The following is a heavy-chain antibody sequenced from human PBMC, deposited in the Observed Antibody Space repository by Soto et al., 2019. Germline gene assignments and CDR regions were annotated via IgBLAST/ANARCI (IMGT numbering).Heavy chain of an antibody. V-gene: IGHV3-23*01. CDR3: ANKSYFGSGSYVFDFDY. CDR2: MNGTAGNT. Sequence: EVQLLESGGGSVQPGGSLRLSCAASGFTFSNYAMTWVRQAPGKGLEWVSTMNGTAGNTYYADSVKGRFTISSNTSKNTLYLQMNSLRAEDTAVYYCANKSYFGSGSYVFDFDYWGQGTLVTVSS. D-gene: IGHD3-10*01. J-gene: IGHJ4*02. CDR1: GFTFSNYA.